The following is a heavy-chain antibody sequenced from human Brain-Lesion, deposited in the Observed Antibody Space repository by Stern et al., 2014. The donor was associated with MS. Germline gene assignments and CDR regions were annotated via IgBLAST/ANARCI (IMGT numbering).Heavy chain of an antibody. V-gene: IGHV5-51*01. J-gene: IGHJ4*02. CDR2: ISPGDSDT. CDR3: ARRENGDGGLDY. D-gene: IGHD4-17*01. CDR1: GYSFTSYW. Sequence: EVQLVESGAEVKKPGESLKISCKGSGYSFTSYWIGVGGQMPGKGLAWTGIISPGDSDTRYRPSFQGKVTISADKSISTAYLQWSSLKASDTAMYYCARRENGDGGLDYWGQGTLVTVSS.